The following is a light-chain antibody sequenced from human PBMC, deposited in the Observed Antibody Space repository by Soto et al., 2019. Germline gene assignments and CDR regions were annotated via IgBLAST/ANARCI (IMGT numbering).Light chain of an antibody. CDR2: GAS. CDR3: QQRSNLPPIT. Sequence: EIVLTHSPGTMSLSPWEIATLSCRASPSVSNTYLAWYQQKPGQAPRLLIYGASNRATGIPDRFSGSGSETDSTLTINSIEPEDLGVYYCQQRSNLPPITFGQGTRLEIK. V-gene: IGKV3D-20*02. J-gene: IGKJ5*01. CDR1: PSVSNTY.